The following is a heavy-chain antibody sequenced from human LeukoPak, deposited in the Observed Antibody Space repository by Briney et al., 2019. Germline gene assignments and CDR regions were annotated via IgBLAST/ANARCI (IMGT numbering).Heavy chain of an antibody. V-gene: IGHV4-59*12. CDR1: GGSINNYY. D-gene: IGHD3-10*01. J-gene: IGHJ4*02. CDR2: IYYSGST. Sequence: SETLSLTCAVSGGSINNYYWSWIRQPPGKGLEWIGYIYYSGSTNYNPSLKSRVTISVDTSKNQFSLKLSSVTAADTAVYYCARAILLWFGELLGPSDYWGQGTLVTVSS. CDR3: ARAILLWFGELLGPSDY.